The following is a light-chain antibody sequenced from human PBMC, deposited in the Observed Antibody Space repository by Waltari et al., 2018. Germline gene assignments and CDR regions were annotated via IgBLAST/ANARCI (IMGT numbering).Light chain of an antibody. Sequence: QSALTQPASVTGSPGQSITISCTGSSSDVGDHNYVSWYQQHPGNVPKLLVFDVTHLPSGVSDRFSGSKSGNTASLTISGLQAEDEGDYYCSTYTTGVVFGGGTKLTVL. CDR1: SSDVGDHNY. CDR2: DVT. CDR3: STYTTGVV. J-gene: IGLJ2*01. V-gene: IGLV2-14*03.